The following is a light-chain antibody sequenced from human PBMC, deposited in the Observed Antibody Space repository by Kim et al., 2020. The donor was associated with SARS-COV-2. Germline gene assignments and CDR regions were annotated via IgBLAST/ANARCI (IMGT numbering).Light chain of an antibody. CDR3: MLYLGNGISV. CDR2: CTD. V-gene: IGLV8-61*01. Sequence: GSTVTVTCGFICGSVSTCHYPSWSQQTPGLPPPTLIYCTDTRSSGVPDRFSGAILGGKAALIITGAQADDDCDYYCMLYLGNGISVFGGGTQLTV. CDR1: CGSVSTCHY. J-gene: IGLJ3*02.